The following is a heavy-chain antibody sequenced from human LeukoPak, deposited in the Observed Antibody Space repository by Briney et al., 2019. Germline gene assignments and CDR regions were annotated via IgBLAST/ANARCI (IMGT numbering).Heavy chain of an antibody. D-gene: IGHD3-22*01. V-gene: IGHV3-23*01. J-gene: IGHJ4*02. CDR1: GFTVSNYA. CDR2: RGAGGGGP. Sequence: PGGSLRLSCAASGFTVSNYAMSWVRQAPGKGLEWVSSRGAGGGGPHYADSVKGRFTISRDNSKNTLYLQMNSLRAEDTAVYYCARGYYDSSGYYLIDYWGQGTLVTVSS. CDR3: ARGYYDSSGYYLIDY.